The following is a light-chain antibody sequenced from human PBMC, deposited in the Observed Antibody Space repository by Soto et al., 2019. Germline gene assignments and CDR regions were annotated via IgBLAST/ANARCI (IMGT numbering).Light chain of an antibody. CDR2: AAS. CDR1: QSISSY. Sequence: DIQMTQSPSPLSASVGDRVTITCRSSQSISSYVNWYQQKPGIAPRLLIFAASNLQTGVPSRFSGSGSGTAFTLTISSLQPEDFGTYFCQHTYSTPFTFGPGTKVDI. CDR3: QHTYSTPFT. V-gene: IGKV1-39*01. J-gene: IGKJ3*01.